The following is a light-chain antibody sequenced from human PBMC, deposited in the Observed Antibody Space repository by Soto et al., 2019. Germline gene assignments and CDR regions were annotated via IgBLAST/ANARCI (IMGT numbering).Light chain of an antibody. CDR3: CSYAGRKTLYV. V-gene: IGLV2-23*01. CDR1: SSDVGSYNL. J-gene: IGLJ1*01. Sequence: QSALTQPASVSGSPGQSITISCTGTSSDVGSYNLVSWYQQHPGKAPKVIICEGSKRPSGVSNRFSGSKSRNTASLTISGLQAEDDADYYSCSYAGRKTLYVFGTGTKDTVL. CDR2: EGS.